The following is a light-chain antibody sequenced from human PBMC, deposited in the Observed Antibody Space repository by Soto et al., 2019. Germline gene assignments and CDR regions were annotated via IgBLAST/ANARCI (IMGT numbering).Light chain of an antibody. Sequence: EIVFTQSACTVSLSPGERATLSCRASQSVSSYLAWYQQKPGQAPRLLIYGASTRATGIPARFSGSGSGTEFTLTISSLQSEDFAVYYCQQYNNWPRTFGQGTKVDIK. J-gene: IGKJ1*01. CDR1: QSVSSY. V-gene: IGKV3-15*01. CDR2: GAS. CDR3: QQYNNWPRT.